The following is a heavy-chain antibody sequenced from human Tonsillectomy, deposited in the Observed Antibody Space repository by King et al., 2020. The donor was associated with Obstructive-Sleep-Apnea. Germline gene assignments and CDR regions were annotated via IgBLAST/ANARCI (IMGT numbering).Heavy chain of an antibody. V-gene: IGHV4-39*07. Sequence: LQLQESGPGLVKPSETLSLTCTVSCGSISSSSYYWGWIRQPPGKGLEWIGSIYYSGTTYYNPDLKSRVTISLDTSKNQVSLKLNSVTATDTAVYYCARGTWAPVWGQGTLVTVSS. CDR3: ARGTWAPV. CDR1: CGSISSSSYY. D-gene: IGHD1/OR15-1a*01. J-gene: IGHJ4*02. CDR2: IYYSGTT.